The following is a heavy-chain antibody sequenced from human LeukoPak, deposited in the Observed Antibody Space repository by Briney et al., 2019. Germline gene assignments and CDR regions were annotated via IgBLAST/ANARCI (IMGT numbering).Heavy chain of an antibody. D-gene: IGHD3-22*01. V-gene: IGHV4-59*01. J-gene: IGHJ4*02. Sequence: PSETPSLTCTVSGGSISSYYWSWIRQPPGKGLEWIGYIYYSGSTNYNPSLKSRVTISVDTSKNQFSPKLSSVTAADTAVYYCARVSRDSSGYYLAFWGQGTLVTVSS. CDR2: IYYSGST. CDR3: ARVSRDSSGYYLAF. CDR1: GGSISSYY.